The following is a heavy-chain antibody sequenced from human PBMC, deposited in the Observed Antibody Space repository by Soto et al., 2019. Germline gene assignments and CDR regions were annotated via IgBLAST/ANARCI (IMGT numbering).Heavy chain of an antibody. J-gene: IGHJ6*02. V-gene: IGHV1-3*01. Sequence: QVQLVQSGAEVKKPGASVKVSCKASGYTFTSYAMHWVRQAPGQRLEWMGWINAGNGNRKYSQKFQGRVTITRDTSASIAYMELSSLRSEDMAVYYCASDTAPSGVWGQGTTVTVSS. CDR3: ASDTAPSGV. D-gene: IGHD4-17*01. CDR2: INAGNGNR. CDR1: GYTFTSYA.